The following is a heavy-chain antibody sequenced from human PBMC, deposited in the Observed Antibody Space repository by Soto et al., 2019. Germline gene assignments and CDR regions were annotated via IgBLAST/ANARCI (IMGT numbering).Heavy chain of an antibody. CDR1: GGSIRSSSSY. J-gene: IGHJ5*02. Sequence: SETLSLTCPVSGGSIRSSSSYWYWILQSPGKGLEWIGDIYHSGSTYYNPSLKSRVTISVDKSKNQFSLKLSSVTAADTAVYYCAREPITIFGVVNRWFDPWGQGTLVTVSS. V-gene: IGHV4-39*07. CDR3: AREPITIFGVVNRWFDP. D-gene: IGHD3-3*01. CDR2: IYHSGST.